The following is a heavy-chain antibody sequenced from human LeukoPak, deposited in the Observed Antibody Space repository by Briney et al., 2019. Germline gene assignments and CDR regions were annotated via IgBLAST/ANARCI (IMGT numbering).Heavy chain of an antibody. CDR3: ATPARTTSGYYYYYGMDV. D-gene: IGHD1-7*01. Sequence: SETLSLTCTVSGGSISSYYWSWIRQPPGKGLEWIGYIYYSGSTNYNPSLKSRVTISVDTSKNQFSLKLSSVTAADTAVYYCATPARTTSGYYYYYGMDVWGQGTTVTVSS. CDR2: IYYSGST. J-gene: IGHJ6*02. V-gene: IGHV4-59*08. CDR1: GGSISSYY.